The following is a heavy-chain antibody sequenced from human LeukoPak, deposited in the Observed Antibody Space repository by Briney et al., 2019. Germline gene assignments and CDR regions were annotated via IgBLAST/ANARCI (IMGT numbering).Heavy chain of an antibody. CDR2: IYPSGNT. CDR1: GGSFSSYF. CDR3: ARVYGDYGFADY. V-gene: IGHV4-4*07. J-gene: IGHJ4*02. Sequence: SETLSLTCSVSGGSFSSYFWSWVRQPAGKGLEWIGRIYPSGNTNYNPSLKSRVTLSVDTSKTQFSLRLSSVTAADTAVYYCARVYGDYGFADYWGQGTLVTVSS. D-gene: IGHD4-17*01.